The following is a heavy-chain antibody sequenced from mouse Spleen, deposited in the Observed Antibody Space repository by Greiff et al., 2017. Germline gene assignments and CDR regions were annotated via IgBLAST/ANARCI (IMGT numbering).Heavy chain of an antibody. CDR3: TRSYGSSYDAMDY. CDR1: GYTFTDYE. CDR2: IDPETGGT. V-gene: IGHV1-15*01. J-gene: IGHJ4*01. Sequence: SGAELVRPGASVTLSCKASGYTFTDYEMHWVKQTPVHGLEWIGAIDPETGGTAYNQKFKGKATLTADKSSSTAYMELRSLTSEDSAVYYCTRSYGSSYDAMDYWGQGTSVTVSS. D-gene: IGHD1-1*01.